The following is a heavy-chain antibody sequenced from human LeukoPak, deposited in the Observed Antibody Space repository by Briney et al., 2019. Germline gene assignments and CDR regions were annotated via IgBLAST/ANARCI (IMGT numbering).Heavy chain of an antibody. J-gene: IGHJ6*02. CDR2: ISAYNANT. CDR1: GYTFTIYG. CDR3: ARDRGYTAMVTSYYYGMDV. Sequence: ASVKVSCKASGYTFTIYGISWVRQAPGQGLEWMGWISAYNANTNYAQKLQGRVTMTTDTSTSTAYMELRSLRSDDTAVYYCARDRGYTAMVTSYYYGMDVWGQGTTVTVSS. D-gene: IGHD5-18*01. V-gene: IGHV1-18*01.